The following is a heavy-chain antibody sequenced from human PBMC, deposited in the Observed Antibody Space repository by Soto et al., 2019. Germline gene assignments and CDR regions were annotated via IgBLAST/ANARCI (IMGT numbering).Heavy chain of an antibody. J-gene: IGHJ6*02. CDR1: GGTFSSYA. Sequence: QVQLVQSGAEVKKPGSSVKVSCKASGGTFSSYAISWVRQAPGQGLEWMGGIISIFGTADYAQKFQGRVTITADESTSTANIELSSLRSEDPAVYYCASHKRWLQLNYYDGMDVWGQGPTVTVSS. D-gene: IGHD5-12*01. CDR3: ASHKRWLQLNYYDGMDV. CDR2: IISIFGTA. V-gene: IGHV1-69*12.